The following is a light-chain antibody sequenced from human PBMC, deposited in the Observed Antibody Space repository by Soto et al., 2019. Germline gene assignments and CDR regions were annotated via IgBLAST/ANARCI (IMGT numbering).Light chain of an antibody. Sequence: QSVLTQPPSVSGVPGQRVTISCTGNNSNLGAGYDVHWYQQLPGTAPKLVVFGNRNRPSGVPERFSGSKSGTSASLAITGLQAEDEADYYCQAYDNSLTAFVFGGGTKLTVL. CDR1: NSNLGAGYD. CDR3: QAYDNSLTAFV. CDR2: GNR. V-gene: IGLV1-40*01. J-gene: IGLJ3*02.